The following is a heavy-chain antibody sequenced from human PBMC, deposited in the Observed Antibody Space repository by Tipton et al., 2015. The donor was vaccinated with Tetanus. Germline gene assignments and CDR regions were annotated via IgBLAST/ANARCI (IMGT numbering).Heavy chain of an antibody. V-gene: IGHV4-39*01. D-gene: IGHD3-9*01. Sequence: TLSLTCTVSGGSISSSSYYWGWIRQPPGKGLEWIGSIYYSGSTYYNPSLKSRVTISVDTSKNQFSLKLTSVTAADTAVYYCARRGGDFLTGYYDSWGQGTPVIVSS. CDR2: IYYSGST. J-gene: IGHJ4*02. CDR3: ARRGGDFLTGYYDS. CDR1: GGSISSSSYY.